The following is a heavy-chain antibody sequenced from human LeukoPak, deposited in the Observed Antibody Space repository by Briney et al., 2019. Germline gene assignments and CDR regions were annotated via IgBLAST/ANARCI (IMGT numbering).Heavy chain of an antibody. V-gene: IGHV3-33*01. CDR1: GFTFSSYG. CDR2: IWYDGSNK. CDR3: ATRYGALNY. Sequence: GGSLRLSCAASGFTFSSYGMPWVRQAPGKGLEWVAVIWYDGSNKYYADSVKGRFTISRDNSKNTLYLQMNSLRAEDTAVYYCATRYGALNYWGQGTLVTVSS. D-gene: IGHD4-17*01. J-gene: IGHJ4*02.